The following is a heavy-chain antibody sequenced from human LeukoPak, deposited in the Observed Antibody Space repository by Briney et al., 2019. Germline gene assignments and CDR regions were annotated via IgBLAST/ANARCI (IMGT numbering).Heavy chain of an antibody. CDR1: GFTFSDYH. Sequence: PGGSLRLSCAASGFTFSDYHMSWIRQAPGKGLEWVSYISSSSDYTNHADSVKGRFTISRDNAKKSLYLQMNSLRAEDTVVYYCAGPTCLRGGYCSTNFWGQGTLVTVSS. J-gene: IGHJ4*02. V-gene: IGHV3-11*03. CDR2: ISSSSDYT. D-gene: IGHD2-2*01. CDR3: AGPTCLRGGYCSTNF.